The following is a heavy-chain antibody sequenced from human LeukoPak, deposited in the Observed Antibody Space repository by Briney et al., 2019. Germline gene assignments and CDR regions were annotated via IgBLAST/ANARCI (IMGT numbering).Heavy chain of an antibody. V-gene: IGHV4-34*01. Sequence: SETLSLTCAVYGGSFSSHYWNWIRQPPGKGLEWIGEINHSGSTNYNPSLKSRVTISVDTSKNQFSLKLSSVTAADTAVYYCARARGVYGSGSYYPSSYYYYGMDVWGQGTTVTVSS. D-gene: IGHD3-10*01. CDR3: ARARGVYGSGSYYPSSYYYYGMDV. CDR1: GGSFSSHY. CDR2: INHSGST. J-gene: IGHJ6*02.